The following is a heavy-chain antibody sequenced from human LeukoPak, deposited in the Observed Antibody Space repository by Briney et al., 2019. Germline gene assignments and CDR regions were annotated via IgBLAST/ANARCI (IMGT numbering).Heavy chain of an antibody. J-gene: IGHJ6*02. Sequence: GASVKVSCKASGYTFTGYYMHWVRQAPGQGLEWMGWINPNSGGTNYAQTFQGRVTMTRDTSISTAYMELSTLRSDDTAVYYCARARSMVRDPRLKHVKSYYYYGMDVWGQGTTVTVSS. V-gene: IGHV1-2*02. CDR1: GYTFTGYY. D-gene: IGHD3-10*01. CDR3: ARARSMVRDPRLKHVKSYYYYGMDV. CDR2: INPNSGGT.